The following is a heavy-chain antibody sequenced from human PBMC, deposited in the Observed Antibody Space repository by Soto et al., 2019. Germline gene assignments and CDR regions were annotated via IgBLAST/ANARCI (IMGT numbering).Heavy chain of an antibody. V-gene: IGHV3-48*02. Sequence: GGSLRLSCAASGFTFSSYSMNWVRQAPGKGLEWVSYISSGSNTIYYADSVKGRFTISRDNAKNSLYPQMNSLRDEDTAVYYCARVGYSSPFDYWGQGTLVTVSS. CDR3: ARVGYSSPFDY. CDR2: ISSGSNTI. D-gene: IGHD5-18*01. J-gene: IGHJ4*02. CDR1: GFTFSSYS.